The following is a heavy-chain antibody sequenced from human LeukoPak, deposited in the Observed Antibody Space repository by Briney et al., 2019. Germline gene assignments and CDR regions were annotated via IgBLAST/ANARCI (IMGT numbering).Heavy chain of an antibody. CDR1: GGSISSGGYY. J-gene: IGHJ4*02. Sequence: SQTLSLTCTVSGGSISSGGYYWSWIRQPAGKGLEWIGRIYTSGSTNYNPSLKSRVTISVDTSKNQFSLKLSSVTAADTAVYYCARVGIAGYCSSTSCYSGDYWGQGTLVTVSS. CDR2: IYTSGST. CDR3: ARVGIAGYCSSTSCYSGDY. D-gene: IGHD2-2*02. V-gene: IGHV4-61*02.